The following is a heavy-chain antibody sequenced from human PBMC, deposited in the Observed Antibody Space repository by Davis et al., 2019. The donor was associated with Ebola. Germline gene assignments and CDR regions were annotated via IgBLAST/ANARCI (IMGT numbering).Heavy chain of an antibody. CDR2: INPNTGGT. Sequence: ASVKVSCKASGYTFTGYYMHWVRQAPGQGLEWMGWINPNTGGTNYAQKFQGRVTLTRDTSTSTVHMDLNSLKSEDTAIYYCASGEFVDFWGQGTLVTVSS. CDR1: GYTFTGYY. J-gene: IGHJ4*02. CDR3: ASGEFVDF. D-gene: IGHD3-10*01. V-gene: IGHV1-2*02.